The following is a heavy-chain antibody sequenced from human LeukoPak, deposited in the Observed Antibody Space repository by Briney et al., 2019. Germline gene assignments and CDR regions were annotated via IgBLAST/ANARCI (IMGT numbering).Heavy chain of an antibody. J-gene: IGHJ4*02. Sequence: GGSLRLSCAASGFTFDDYAMHWVRHAPGKGLEWVSGLSWNSGSIGYADSVKGRFTISRDNAKNSLYLQMNSLRAEDTALYYCAKDSNYYDSSGYEYYFDYWGQGTLVTVSS. CDR1: GFTFDDYA. D-gene: IGHD3-22*01. CDR2: LSWNSGSI. V-gene: IGHV3-9*01. CDR3: AKDSNYYDSSGYEYYFDY.